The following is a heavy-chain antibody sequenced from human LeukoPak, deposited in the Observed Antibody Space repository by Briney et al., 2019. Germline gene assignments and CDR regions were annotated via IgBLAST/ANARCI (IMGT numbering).Heavy chain of an antibody. CDR1: GYTFTSYD. CDR2: MNPNSGNT. D-gene: IGHD3-9*01. Sequence: ASVKVSCKASGYTFTSYDINWVRQATGQGLEWMGWMNPNSGNTGYAQKFQGRVTITRNTSISTAYMELSSLRSEDTAVYYCARGLKYYDILTGYYKHYYYYYYMDVWGKGTTVTVSS. CDR3: ARGLKYYDILTGYYKHYYYYYYMDV. V-gene: IGHV1-8*03. J-gene: IGHJ6*03.